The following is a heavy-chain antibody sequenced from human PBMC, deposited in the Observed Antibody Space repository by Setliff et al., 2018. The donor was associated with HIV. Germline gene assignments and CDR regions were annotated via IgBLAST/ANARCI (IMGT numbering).Heavy chain of an antibody. CDR1: DDPISSYY. CDR3: ARLGDSGYDFRGYFDY. CDR2: LYVSGDT. D-gene: IGHD5-12*01. V-gene: IGHV4-4*07. J-gene: IGHJ4*02. Sequence: PSETLSLTCYVTDDPISSYYWSWVRQPAGKGLEWIGRLYVSGDTNYNPSLKSRVTMSLDTSKKHFSLNLTSVTAADTALYFCARLGDSGYDFRGYFDYWGQGKLVTVSS.